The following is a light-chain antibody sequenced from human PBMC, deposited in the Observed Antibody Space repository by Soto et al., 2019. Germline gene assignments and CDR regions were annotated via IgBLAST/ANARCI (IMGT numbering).Light chain of an antibody. V-gene: IGKV1-27*01. J-gene: IGKJ1*01. CDR1: QGISTS. CDR3: QKYNNAPPWT. Sequence: DIQMTQSPSSLSASVGDRVTITCRASQGISTSLAWYQQKPGKVPKLLIYATSTLQSGVPSRFSGSGSGTDFTLTISSLQPEDVATYYCQKYNNAPPWTFGQGTKVEVK. CDR2: ATS.